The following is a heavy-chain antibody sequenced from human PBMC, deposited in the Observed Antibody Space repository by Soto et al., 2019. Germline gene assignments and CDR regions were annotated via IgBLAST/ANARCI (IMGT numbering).Heavy chain of an antibody. D-gene: IGHD3-3*01. J-gene: IGHJ6*02. V-gene: IGHV3-30*18. CDR1: GFTFSSYG. Sequence: GGSLRLSCAASGFTFSSYGMHWVRQAPGKGLEWVAVISYDGSNKYYADSVKGRFTISRDNSKNTLYLQMNSLRAEDTAVYYCAKAEGFWSGRDYYYYGMDVWGQGTTVTVSS. CDR2: ISYDGSNK. CDR3: AKAEGFWSGRDYYYYGMDV.